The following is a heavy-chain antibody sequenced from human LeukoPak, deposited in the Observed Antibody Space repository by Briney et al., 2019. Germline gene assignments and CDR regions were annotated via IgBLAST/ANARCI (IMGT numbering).Heavy chain of an antibody. CDR1: GYSFTSYW. CDR3: ARQDWGSSWLTRPSWSYNWFDP. D-gene: IGHD6-13*01. J-gene: IGHJ5*02. Sequence: GESLKISCKGSGYSFTSYWIGWVRQMPGKGLEWMGIIYPGDSDTRYSPSFQGQVTISADKSISTAYLQWSSLKASDTAMYYCARQDWGSSWLTRPSWSYNWFDPWGQGTLVTVSS. CDR2: IYPGDSDT. V-gene: IGHV5-51*01.